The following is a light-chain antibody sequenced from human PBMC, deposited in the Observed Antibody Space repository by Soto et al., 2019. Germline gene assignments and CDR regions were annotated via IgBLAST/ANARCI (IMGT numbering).Light chain of an antibody. CDR2: NTY. V-gene: IGLV1-44*01. Sequence: QSVLTQPPSASGTPGQRFTISCSGSSANVGGHAVSWYQHLPGTAPKLLIYNTYERPSEVPDRFSGSRSGTSASLVISGLQSEDEADYYCAVWDDRLSGVLFGGGTQLTVL. CDR1: SANVGGHA. J-gene: IGLJ2*01. CDR3: AVWDDRLSGVL.